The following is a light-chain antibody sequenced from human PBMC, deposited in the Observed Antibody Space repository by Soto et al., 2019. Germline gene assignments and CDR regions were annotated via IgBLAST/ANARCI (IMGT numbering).Light chain of an antibody. J-gene: IGKJ1*01. CDR1: QRVDRY. CDR3: QQTYISPWT. Sequence: DIQMTQSPSSLSAFVGDRVTITCRASQRVDRYLNWYQQKPGRAPNLLIYAASSLQSGVPSRFSGSGSGADFTLTISSLQHEDFATYFCQQTYISPWTFGQGTKVDI. CDR2: AAS. V-gene: IGKV1-39*01.